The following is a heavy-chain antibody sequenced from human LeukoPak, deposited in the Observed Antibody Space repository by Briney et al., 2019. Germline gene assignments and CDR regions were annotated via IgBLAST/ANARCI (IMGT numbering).Heavy chain of an antibody. CDR1: GFSFRSYG. D-gene: IGHD3-10*02. CDR3: AELGITMIGGV. Sequence: GGSLRLSCAASGFSFRSYGMHWVRQAPGKGLEWVSYISSSGSTIYYADSVKGRFTISRDNAKNSLYLQMNSLRAEDTAVYYCAELGITMIGGVWGKGTTVTVSS. CDR2: ISSSGSTI. J-gene: IGHJ6*04. V-gene: IGHV3-48*03.